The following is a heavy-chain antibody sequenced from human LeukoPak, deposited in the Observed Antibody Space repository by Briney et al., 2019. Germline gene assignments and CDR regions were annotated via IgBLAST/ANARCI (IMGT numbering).Heavy chain of an antibody. Sequence: SETLSLTCTVSGGSISSSSYYWGWIRQPPGTGLEWIGSIYYSGSTYYNPSLKSRVTISVDTSKNQFSLKLSSVTAADTAVYYCAPHDYVGDDAFDIWGQGTMVTVSS. J-gene: IGHJ3*02. D-gene: IGHD3-16*01. CDR1: GGSISSSSYY. CDR3: APHDYVGDDAFDI. V-gene: IGHV4-39*01. CDR2: IYYSGST.